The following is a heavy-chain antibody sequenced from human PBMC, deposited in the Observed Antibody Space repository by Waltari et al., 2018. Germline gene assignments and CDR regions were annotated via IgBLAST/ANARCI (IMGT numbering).Heavy chain of an antibody. CDR3: ARLYYDSSGYPPYFDY. D-gene: IGHD3-22*01. CDR2: IYTSGST. Sequence: QVQLQESGPGLVKPSETLSLTCTVSGGSISSYYCSWIRHPTGKGLEWIGRIYTSGSTNYNPSLKSRVTMSVDTSKNQFSLKLSSVTAADTAVYYCARLYYDSSGYPPYFDYWGQGTLVTVSS. V-gene: IGHV4-4*07. CDR1: GGSISSYY. J-gene: IGHJ4*02.